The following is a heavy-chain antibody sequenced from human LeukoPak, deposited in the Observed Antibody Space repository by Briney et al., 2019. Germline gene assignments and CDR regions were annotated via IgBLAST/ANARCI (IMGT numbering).Heavy chain of an antibody. D-gene: IGHD6-13*01. Sequence: GGSLRLSCAASGFTFDDYAMHWVRQAPGKGLEWVSGISWNSGNIGYADSVKGRFTISRDNAKNSLYLQMNSLRAEDTALYYCAKDYSSWYYLDYWGLGTLVTVSS. CDR1: GFTFDDYA. CDR2: ISWNSGNI. V-gene: IGHV3-9*01. J-gene: IGHJ4*02. CDR3: AKDYSSWYYLDY.